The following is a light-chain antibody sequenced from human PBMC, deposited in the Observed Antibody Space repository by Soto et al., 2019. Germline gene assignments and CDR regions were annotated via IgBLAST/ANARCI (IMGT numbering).Light chain of an antibody. J-gene: IGLJ1*01. V-gene: IGLV1-47*01. CDR3: AAWDDSLSGYV. CDR2: RNN. Sequence: LTQPPSASGTPGQRVTISCSGSSSNIGSNYVYWYQQLPGTAPKLLIYRNNQRPSGVPDRFSGSKSGNSASLAISGLRSEDEADYYCAAWDDSLSGYVFGTGTKLTVL. CDR1: SSNIGSNY.